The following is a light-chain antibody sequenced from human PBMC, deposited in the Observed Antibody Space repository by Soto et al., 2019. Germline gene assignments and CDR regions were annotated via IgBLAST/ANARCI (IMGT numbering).Light chain of an antibody. CDR1: TGAVTSGYY. CDR3: LLDYGGAS. V-gene: IGLV7-43*01. J-gene: IGLJ2*01. Sequence: QAVVTQEPSLTVSPGGTVTLTCASSTGAVTSGYYPNWFQQKPGQAPRALIYSTGNKHSRTPARFSGSLLGGKAALTLPGVKPEDEAEYYCLLDYGGASFGGGTKLTVL. CDR2: STG.